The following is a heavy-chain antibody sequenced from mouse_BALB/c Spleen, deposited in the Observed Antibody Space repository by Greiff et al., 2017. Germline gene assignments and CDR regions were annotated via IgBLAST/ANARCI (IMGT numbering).Heavy chain of an antibody. CDR1: GFTFSSYA. Sequence: EVNVVESGGGLVKPGGSLKLSCAASGFTFSSYAMSWVRQTPEKRLEWVASISSGGSTYYPDSVKGRFTISRDNARNILYLQMSSLRSEDTAMYYCARISTMITTYYAMDYWGQGTSVTVSS. CDR3: ARISTMITTYYAMDY. CDR2: ISSGGST. J-gene: IGHJ4*01. V-gene: IGHV5-6-5*01. D-gene: IGHD2-4*01.